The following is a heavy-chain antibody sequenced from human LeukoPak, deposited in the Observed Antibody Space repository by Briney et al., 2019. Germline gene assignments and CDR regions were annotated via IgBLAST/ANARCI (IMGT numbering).Heavy chain of an antibody. J-gene: IGHJ4*02. CDR1: GGSISSGGYY. V-gene: IGHV4-31*03. CDR2: IYYSGST. D-gene: IGHD3-10*01. CDR3: ARGPTTYGSGSLPPIDY. Sequence: SETLSLTCTVSGGSISSGGYYWSWIRQHPGKGLEWIGYIYYSGSTYYNPSLKSRVTISVDTSKNQFSLKLSSVTAADTAVYYCARGPTTYGSGSLPPIDYWGQGTLVTVSS.